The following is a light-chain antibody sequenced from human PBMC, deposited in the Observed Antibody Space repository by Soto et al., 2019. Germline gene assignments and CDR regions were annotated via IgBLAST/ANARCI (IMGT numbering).Light chain of an antibody. CDR3: QQRET. CDR1: QAIHSY. CDR2: ATS. J-gene: IGKJ3*01. V-gene: IGKV1-39*01. Sequence: DIQMTQSPSSLSASVGDRVTITCRASQAIHSYLNWYQQKPGKAPNLLIFATSTLQSGVPSRFSGSGSGTDFTLTISSLQPEDFATYYCQQRETFRPGTTVDIK.